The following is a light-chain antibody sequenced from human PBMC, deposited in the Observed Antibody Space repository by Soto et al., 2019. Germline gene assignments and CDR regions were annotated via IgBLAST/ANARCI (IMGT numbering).Light chain of an antibody. CDR2: GAS. J-gene: IGKJ2*01. CDR1: QSVSGSS. Sequence: EIVLTQSPGTLSLSPGERATLSCRASQSVSGSSLAWYQQKPGQAPRLLIYGASSRATGIPDRFSGSGSGIDFTLTISRLVPEDFAVYYWQQYGSPPNTFGQGTKLEIK. CDR3: QQYGSPPNT. V-gene: IGKV3-20*01.